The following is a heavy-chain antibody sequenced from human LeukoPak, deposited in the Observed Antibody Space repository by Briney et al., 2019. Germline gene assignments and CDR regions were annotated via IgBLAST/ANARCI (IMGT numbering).Heavy chain of an antibody. J-gene: IGHJ5*01. D-gene: IGHD1-26*01. V-gene: IGHV3-7*01. CDR2: IKQDGSEK. CDR1: GFTFSSYW. CDR3: ARDLYRFNSGWYDF. Sequence: GGSLRLSCAASGFTFSSYWMSWVRQAPGKGLEWVSNIKQDGSEKYYVDSVMGRFTISRDNAENSLYLQMISLRAEDTAMYYCARDLYRFNSGWYDFWGQGTLVTVSS.